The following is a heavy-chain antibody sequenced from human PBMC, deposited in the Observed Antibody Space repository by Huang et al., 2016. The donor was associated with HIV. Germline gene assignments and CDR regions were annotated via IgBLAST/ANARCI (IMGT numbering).Heavy chain of an antibody. Sequence: QEQLVQSGAEVKRSGASVKVSCKASTHTFTNYAINWGRQATGQGLAWMGWMHPNSGNTGCAQKFQGRVTLTRDASINTAYMEVTNLRSEDTAMYYCARYCSGGPCYSSHAFDVWGHGTKVTV. V-gene: IGHV1-8*01. D-gene: IGHD2-15*01. CDR1: THTFTNYA. CDR3: ARYCSGGPCYSSHAFDV. CDR2: MHPNSGNT. J-gene: IGHJ3*01.